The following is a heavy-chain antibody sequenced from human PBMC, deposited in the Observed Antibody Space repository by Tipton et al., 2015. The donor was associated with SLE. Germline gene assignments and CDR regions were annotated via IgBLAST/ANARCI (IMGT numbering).Heavy chain of an antibody. J-gene: IGHJ4*02. Sequence: QVQLVQSGPEVKKPGASVKVSCKASGYTFTSYGISWVRQAPGQGLEWMGWISAYNGNTNYAQKLQGRVTMTTDTSTSTAYMELRSLRSDDTAVYYCARVHSDSGSYYRLVYFDYWGQGTLVTVSS. CDR3: ARVHSDSGSYYRLVYFDY. CDR2: ISAYNGNT. CDR1: GYTFTSYG. V-gene: IGHV1-18*04. D-gene: IGHD1-26*01.